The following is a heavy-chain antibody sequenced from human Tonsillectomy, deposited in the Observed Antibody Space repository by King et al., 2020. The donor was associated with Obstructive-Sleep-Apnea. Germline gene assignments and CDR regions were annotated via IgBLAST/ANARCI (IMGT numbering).Heavy chain of an antibody. V-gene: IGHV4-34*01. CDR2: INHSGST. CDR1: GGSFSGYY. CDR3: ARGGGSYGWYFDL. D-gene: IGHD1-26*01. Sequence: VQLQQWGAGLLKPSETLSLTCAVYGGSFSGYYWSWIRQPPGKGLEWIGEINHSGSTNYNPSLKSRVTISVDTSKNQFSLKLSSVTAADTAVYYCARGGGSYGWYFDLWGRGTLVTVSS. J-gene: IGHJ2*01.